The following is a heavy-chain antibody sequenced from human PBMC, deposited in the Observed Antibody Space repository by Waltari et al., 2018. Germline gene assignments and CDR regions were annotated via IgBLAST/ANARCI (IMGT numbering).Heavy chain of an antibody. CDR3: ARLLRVRGVMALGVAKNYYYYMDV. V-gene: IGHV4-34*01. CDR2: INHSGST. J-gene: IGHJ6*03. Sequence: QVQLQQWGAGLLKPSETLSLTCAVYGGSFSGYYWSWIRQPPGKGLEWIGEINHSGSTNYHPALKRRVTRSVDTSKNQFSLKLSSVTAADTAVYYCARLLRVRGVMALGVAKNYYYYMDVWGKGTTVTVSS. CDR1: GGSFSGYY. D-gene: IGHD3-10*01.